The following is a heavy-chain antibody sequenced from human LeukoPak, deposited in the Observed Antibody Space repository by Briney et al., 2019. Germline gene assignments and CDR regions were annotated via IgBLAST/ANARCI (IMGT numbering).Heavy chain of an antibody. Sequence: GGSLRLSCAASGFTFSDYYMSWIRQAPGKGLEWVGFIRSKAYGGTTEYAASAKGRFTISRDDSKSIAYLQMNSLKTEDTAVYYCTRSYGPTDLWGRGTLVTVSS. CDR3: TRSYGPTDL. J-gene: IGHJ2*01. CDR1: GFTFSDYY. CDR2: IRSKAYGGTT. V-gene: IGHV3-49*03. D-gene: IGHD3-10*01.